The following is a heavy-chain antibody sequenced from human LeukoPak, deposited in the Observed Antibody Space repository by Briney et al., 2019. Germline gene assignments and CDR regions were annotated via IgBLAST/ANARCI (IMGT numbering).Heavy chain of an antibody. CDR3: VRGVEPLAANTLAY. Sequence: GGSLRLSCAASGFTVITNDMTWVRQAPGKGLEWVSVLYSDGNTKYADSVQGRSTISRDNSKNTLYLEMNSLSPDDTAVYYCVRGVEPLAANTLAYWGQGTLVTVSS. D-gene: IGHD1-14*01. CDR1: GFTVITND. CDR2: LYSDGNT. J-gene: IGHJ4*02. V-gene: IGHV3-53*01.